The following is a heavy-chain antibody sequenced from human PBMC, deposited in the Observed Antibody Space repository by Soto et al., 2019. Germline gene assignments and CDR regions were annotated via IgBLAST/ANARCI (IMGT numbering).Heavy chain of an antibody. D-gene: IGHD6-13*01. Sequence: QVQLVQSGAEVKKPGSSVKVSCMASGGTCNRYALSWIRQAPGQGLEWMGGIIPTFERPNYAQRFQGRLTIIADESTSTAYMELSSLRSDDMAVYYCARGSGWYQYAFDLWGQGTMVTVSS. CDR3: ARGSGWYQYAFDL. V-gene: IGHV1-69*12. CDR2: IIPTFERP. CDR1: GGTCNRYA. J-gene: IGHJ3*01.